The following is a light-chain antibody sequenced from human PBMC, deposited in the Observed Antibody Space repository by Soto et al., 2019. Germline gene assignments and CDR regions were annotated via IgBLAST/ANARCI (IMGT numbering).Light chain of an antibody. V-gene: IGKV1-5*01. CDR2: DAS. CDR1: QSISRW. CDR3: QQYNSYSGFT. Sequence: DIQMTQSPSTLSASVGDRVTITCRASQSISRWVAWYQQKPGKAPKLLIYDASSLESGVPSRFSGSGSGTEFTLTISSLQPDDFATYYCQQYNSYSGFTFGPGTKVDIK. J-gene: IGKJ3*01.